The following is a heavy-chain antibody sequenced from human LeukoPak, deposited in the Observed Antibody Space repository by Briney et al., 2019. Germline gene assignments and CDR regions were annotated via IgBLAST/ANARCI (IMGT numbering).Heavy chain of an antibody. V-gene: IGHV3-20*04. Sequence: PGGSLRLSCEASGFTFDDYGMRWGRQAPGKGLEWVSGINWNGGSTGYADSVKGRFTISRDNAKNSLYLQMNSLRAEDTALYYCARGGDAYYFDYWGQGTLVTVSS. D-gene: IGHD3-16*01. J-gene: IGHJ4*02. CDR3: ARGGDAYYFDY. CDR1: GFTFDDYG. CDR2: INWNGGST.